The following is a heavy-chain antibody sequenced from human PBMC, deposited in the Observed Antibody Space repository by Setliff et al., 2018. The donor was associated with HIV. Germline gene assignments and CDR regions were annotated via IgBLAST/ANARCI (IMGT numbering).Heavy chain of an antibody. J-gene: IGHJ4*02. V-gene: IGHV4-34*01. CDR2: INHRGNT. Sequence: SETLSLTCAVSGVSISSQYWGWFRQPPGKGLGWIGEINHRGNTNCNPSLKGRVTISVDTSKSQFSLNVTSVTAADTAVYYCARKGWNGYKSFDYWGQGTLVTVSS. CDR3: ARKGWNGYKSFDY. CDR1: GVSISSQY. D-gene: IGHD5-12*01.